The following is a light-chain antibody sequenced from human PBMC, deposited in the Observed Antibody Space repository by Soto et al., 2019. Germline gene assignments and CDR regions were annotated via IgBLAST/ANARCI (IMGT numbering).Light chain of an antibody. V-gene: IGKV3-11*01. CDR1: QSVNSN. J-gene: IGKJ4*01. CDR2: GAS. Sequence: ERVMTQSPCTLSVSPGERATLSCSASQSVNSNLAWYQQKPGQAPRLLIYGASTRATGIPARFSGSGSGTDFTLTISSLEPEDFAVYYCQQRSNWPPLTFGGGTKVDIK. CDR3: QQRSNWPPLT.